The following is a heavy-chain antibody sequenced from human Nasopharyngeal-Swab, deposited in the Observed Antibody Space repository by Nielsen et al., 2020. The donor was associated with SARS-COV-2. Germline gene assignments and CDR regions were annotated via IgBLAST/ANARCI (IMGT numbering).Heavy chain of an antibody. J-gene: IGHJ3*02. CDR2: IGTAGDP. CDR3: ARARSVAGTGDDAFDI. D-gene: IGHD6-19*01. CDR1: GFTFSSYD. Sequence: GAPLKISCAASGFTFSSYDMHWVRQATGKGLEWVSAIGTAGDPYYPGSVKGRFTISRENAKNSLYLQMNSLRAGDTAVYYCARARSVAGTGDDAFDIWGQGTMVTVSS. V-gene: IGHV3-13*05.